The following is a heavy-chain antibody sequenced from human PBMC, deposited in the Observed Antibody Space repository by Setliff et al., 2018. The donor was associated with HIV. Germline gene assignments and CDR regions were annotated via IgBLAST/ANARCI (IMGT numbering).Heavy chain of an antibody. Sequence: KPSETLSLTCTVSGGSISTYYWTWIRQPPGKGLEWIGYISYTGSTNYNPSLKSRVTISVDTSKNQFSLKLSSVTAADTAVYYCAGGLHYGLGKFGYWGQGTLVTVSS. CDR3: AGGLHYGLGKFGY. V-gene: IGHV4-59*01. D-gene: IGHD3-10*01. J-gene: IGHJ4*02. CDR2: ISYTGST. CDR1: GGSISTYY.